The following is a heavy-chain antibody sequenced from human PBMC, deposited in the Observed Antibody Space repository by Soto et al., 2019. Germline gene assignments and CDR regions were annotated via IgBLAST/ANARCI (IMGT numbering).Heavy chain of an antibody. CDR3: ASVFEWLLPVRYYIDY. CDR1: GGTFSSYA. J-gene: IGHJ4*01. V-gene: IGHV1-69*13. CDR2: IIPIFGTA. D-gene: IGHD3-3*01. Sequence: SVKVSCKASGGTFSSYAISWVRQAPGQGLEWMGGIIPIFGTANYAQKFQGRVTITADESTSTAYMELSSLRSEDTAVYYCASVFEWLLPVRYYIDYWCQRTPVTVSS.